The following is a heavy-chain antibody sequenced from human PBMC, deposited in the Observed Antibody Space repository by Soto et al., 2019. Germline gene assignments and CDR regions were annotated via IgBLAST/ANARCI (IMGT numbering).Heavy chain of an antibody. Sequence: SGAMQVYPTQPHTRSDTFSSSQIRTGGVGLGRLRPPPGKALEWLPLIYWDDDKRYSPSLRSRLTITKDTSKNQVVLTMTNMYPVDTATYFCAHKGGGDRILDYWGQ. D-gene: IGHD3-16*01. V-gene: IGHV2-5*02. CDR2: IYWDDDK. J-gene: IGHJ4*02. CDR1: SSQIRTGGVG. CDR3: AHKGGGDRILDY.